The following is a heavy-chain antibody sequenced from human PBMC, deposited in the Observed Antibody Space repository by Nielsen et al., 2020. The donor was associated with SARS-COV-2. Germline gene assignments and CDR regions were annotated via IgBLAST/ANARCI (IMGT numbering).Heavy chain of an antibody. CDR2: INPNSGGT. D-gene: IGHD1-7*01. CDR1: GYTFTGYY. Sequence: ASVKVSCNASGYTFTGYYMHWVRQAPGQGLEWMGWINPNSGGTNYAQKFQGRVTMTRDTSISTAYMELSRLRSDDTAVYYCARVELPPAYYYYGMDVWGQGTTVTVSS. V-gene: IGHV1-2*02. J-gene: IGHJ6*02. CDR3: ARVELPPAYYYYGMDV.